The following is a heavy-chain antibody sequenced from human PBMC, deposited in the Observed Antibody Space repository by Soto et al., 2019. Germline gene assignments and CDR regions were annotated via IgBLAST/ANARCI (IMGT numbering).Heavy chain of an antibody. D-gene: IGHD3-9*01. Sequence: GESLKISCKGSGYSFTSYWISWVRQMPGKGLEWMGRIDPSDSYTNYSPSFQGHVTLSADKSISTAYLQWSSLKASDTVMFYCARRQVRATGYPYYYYGMDVWGQGTTVTVSS. CDR3: ARRQVRATGYPYYYYGMDV. J-gene: IGHJ6*02. V-gene: IGHV5-10-1*01. CDR1: GYSFTSYW. CDR2: IDPSDSYT.